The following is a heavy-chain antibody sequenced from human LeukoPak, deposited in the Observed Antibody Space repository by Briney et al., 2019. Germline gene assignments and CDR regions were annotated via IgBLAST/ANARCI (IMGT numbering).Heavy chain of an antibody. CDR1: GFTFSSYA. CDR3: ARRPVVPARGYYGMDV. CDR2: ISYDGSNK. D-gene: IGHD2-2*01. V-gene: IGHV3-30-3*01. J-gene: IGHJ6*02. Sequence: GRSLRLPCAASGFTFSSYAMHWVRQAPGKGLEWVAVISYDGSNKYYADSVKGRFTISRDNSKNTLYLQMNSLRAEDTAVYYCARRPVVPARGYYGMDVWGQGTTVTVSS.